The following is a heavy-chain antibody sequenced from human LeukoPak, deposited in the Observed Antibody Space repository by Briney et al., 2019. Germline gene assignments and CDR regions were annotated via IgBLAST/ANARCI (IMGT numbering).Heavy chain of an antibody. V-gene: IGHV3-21*01. CDR3: ARDSDYAFDI. J-gene: IGHJ3*02. D-gene: IGHD2-21*01. CDR2: ISSSSSYI. CDR1: GFTFSSYS. Sequence: GGSLRLSCAASGFTFSSYSMNWVRQAPGKGLEWVSSISSSSSYIYYADSVKGRFTISRDNAKSSLYLQMSSLRAEDTAVYYCARDSDYAFDIWGQGTMVTVSS.